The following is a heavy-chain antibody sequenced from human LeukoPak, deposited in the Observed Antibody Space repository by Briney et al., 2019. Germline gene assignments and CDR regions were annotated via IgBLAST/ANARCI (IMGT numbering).Heavy chain of an antibody. V-gene: IGHV1-69*05. CDR2: IIPIFGTA. J-gene: IGHJ4*02. Sequence: SVKVSCKASGGTFSSYAISWVRQAPGQGLEWMGGIIPIFGTANYAQKFQGRVTMTRDTSTSTVYMELSSLRSEDTAVYYCARDHLSSGWYGGGNYWGQGTLVTVSS. D-gene: IGHD6-19*01. CDR3: ARDHLSSGWYGGGNY. CDR1: GGTFSSYA.